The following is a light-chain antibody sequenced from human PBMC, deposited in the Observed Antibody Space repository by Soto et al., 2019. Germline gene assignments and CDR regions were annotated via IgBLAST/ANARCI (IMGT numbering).Light chain of an antibody. CDR1: QSVSNNY. CDR3: QQYGRSGT. V-gene: IGKV3-20*01. CDR2: GAS. J-gene: IGKJ1*01. Sequence: EIVLTQSPGTLSLSPVERATLSCRASQSVSNNYLAWYQQKPGQAPRLLIYGASNRATGIPDRFSGGGSGTDFTLTIDNLEPEDFAVYYCQQYGRSGTFGQGTKVDIK.